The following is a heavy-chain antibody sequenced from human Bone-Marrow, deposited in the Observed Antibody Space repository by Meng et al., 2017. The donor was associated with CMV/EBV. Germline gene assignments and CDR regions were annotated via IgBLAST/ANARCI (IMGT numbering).Heavy chain of an antibody. J-gene: IGHJ5*02. D-gene: IGHD2-2*02. CDR3: ARVRVYCSSTSCYTRFDP. CDR2: IKQDGSEK. CDR1: GFTFSSYW. Sequence: GESLKISCAASGFTFSSYWMSWVRQAPGKGLEWVANIKQDGSEKYYADSVKGRFTISRDNAKNSLYLQMNSLRAEDTAVYYCARVRVYCSSTSCYTRFDPWGQGTLVTVSS. V-gene: IGHV3-7*01.